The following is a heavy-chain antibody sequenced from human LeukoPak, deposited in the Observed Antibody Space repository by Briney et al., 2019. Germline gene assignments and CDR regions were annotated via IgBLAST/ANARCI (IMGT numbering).Heavy chain of an antibody. D-gene: IGHD6-13*01. J-gene: IGHJ2*01. V-gene: IGHV4-59*01. CDR1: GGSISSYY. CDR3: ARGRAGTSSSWKRSTRYFDL. CDR2: IYYSGST. Sequence: SETLSLTCTVSGGSISSYYWSWIRQPPGKGLEWIGYIYYSGSTNYNPSLKSRVTISVDTSKNQFSLKLSSVTAADTAVYYCARGRAGTSSSWKRSTRYFDLWGRGTLVTVSS.